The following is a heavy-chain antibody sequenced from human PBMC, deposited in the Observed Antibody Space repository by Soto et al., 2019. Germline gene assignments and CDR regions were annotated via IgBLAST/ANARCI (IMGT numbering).Heavy chain of an antibody. CDR3: ARGPGGPDGPGDY. D-gene: IGHD2-15*01. J-gene: IGHJ4*02. CDR2: INAGNGNT. V-gene: IGHV1-3*01. CDR1: GYTFTSYA. Sequence: QVQLVQSGAEVKKPGASVKVSCKASGYTFTSYAMHWVRQAPGQRLEWMGWINAGNGNTKYSQQFQGRVTITRDTSASPAYMELSSLRSEDTAVYYCARGPGGPDGPGDYWGQGTLVTVSS.